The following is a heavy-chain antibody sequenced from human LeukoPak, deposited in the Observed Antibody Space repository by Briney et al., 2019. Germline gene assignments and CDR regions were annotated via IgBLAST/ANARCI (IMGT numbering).Heavy chain of an antibody. CDR1: GFTFSSYG. V-gene: IGHV3-23*01. CDR2: ITGSGGST. CDR3: AKESGYGNYDPTFDY. J-gene: IGHJ4*02. D-gene: IGHD4-11*01. Sequence: GGSLRLSCAASGFTFSSYGMTWVRQAPGKGLEWVSAITGSGGSTFYADSVKGRFTISRDNSKNTLYLQMNSLRAEDTAVYYCAKESGYGNYDPTFDYWGQGTLVTVSS.